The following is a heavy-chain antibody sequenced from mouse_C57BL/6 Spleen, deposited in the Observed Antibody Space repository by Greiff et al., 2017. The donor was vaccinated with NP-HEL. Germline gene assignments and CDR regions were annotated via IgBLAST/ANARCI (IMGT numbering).Heavy chain of an antibody. D-gene: IGHD2-2*01. J-gene: IGHJ3*01. Sequence: EVKLMESEGGLVQPGSSMKLSCTASGFTFSDYYMAWVRQVPEKGLEWVANINYDGSSTYYLDSLKSRFIISRDNAKNILYLQMSSLKSEDTATYYCAREDYGSWFAYWGQGTLVTVSA. CDR3: AREDYGSWFAY. CDR1: GFTFSDYY. CDR2: INYDGSST. V-gene: IGHV5-16*01.